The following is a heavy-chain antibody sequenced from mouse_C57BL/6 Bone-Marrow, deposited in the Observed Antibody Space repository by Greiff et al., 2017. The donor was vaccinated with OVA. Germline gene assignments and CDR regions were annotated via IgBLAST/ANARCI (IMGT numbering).Heavy chain of an antibody. D-gene: IGHD1-1*01. Sequence: VKLVESGAELVKPGASVKISCKASGYAFSSYWMNWVKQRPGKGLEWIGQIYPGDGDTNYNGKFKGKATLTADKSSSTAYMQLSSLTSEDSAVYFCARGVGSSPFAYWGQGTLVTVSA. CDR1: GYAFSSYW. CDR3: ARGVGSSPFAY. J-gene: IGHJ3*01. CDR2: IYPGDGDT. V-gene: IGHV1-80*01.